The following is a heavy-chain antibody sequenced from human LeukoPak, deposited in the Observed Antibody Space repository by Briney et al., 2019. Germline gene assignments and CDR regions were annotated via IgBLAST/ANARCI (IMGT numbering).Heavy chain of an antibody. D-gene: IGHD2-2*01. J-gene: IGHJ4*02. CDR3: ARDRVGYCSSTSCYAVDC. CDR2: ISAYNGNT. CDR1: GYTFTSYG. V-gene: IGHV1-18*01. Sequence: ASVTVSCKASGYTFTSYGISWVRQAPGQGLEWMGWISAYNGNTNYAQKLQGRVTMTTDTSTSTAYMELRSLRSDDTAVYYCARDRVGYCSSTSCYAVDCWGQGTLVTVFS.